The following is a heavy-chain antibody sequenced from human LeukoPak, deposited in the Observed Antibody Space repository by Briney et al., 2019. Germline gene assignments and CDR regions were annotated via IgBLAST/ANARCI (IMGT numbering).Heavy chain of an antibody. CDR2: VYYTGST. CDR3: ARRVVVTPTSLDAFDI. J-gene: IGHJ3*02. V-gene: IGHV4-59*08. CDR1: XGSXTTXY. Sequence: TXSLXCTXSXGSXTTXYWNWIXQXPGXGLXXXXYVYYTGSTIYDPSLNSRVTISLDTSKRQFSLNLNSVTAADTAVYYCARRVVVTPTSLDAFDIWSQGTMVTVSS. D-gene: IGHD2-21*02.